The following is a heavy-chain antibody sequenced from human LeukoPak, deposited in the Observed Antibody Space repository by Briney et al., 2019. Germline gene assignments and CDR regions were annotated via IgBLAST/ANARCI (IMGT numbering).Heavy chain of an antibody. CDR2: IIPIFGTA. J-gene: IGHJ4*02. V-gene: IGHV1-69*13. Sequence: SVKVSCKASGGTFSSYAISWVRQAPGQGLEWMGGIIPIFGTANYAQKFQGRVTITADESTSTAYMELSSLRSEDTAGYYCARERRGVVVPAYYFDYWGQGTLVTVSS. CDR1: GGTFSSYA. CDR3: ARERRGVVVPAYYFDY. D-gene: IGHD2-2*01.